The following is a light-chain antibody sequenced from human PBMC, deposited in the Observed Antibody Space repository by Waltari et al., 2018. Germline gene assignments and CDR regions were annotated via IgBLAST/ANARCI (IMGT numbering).Light chain of an antibody. CDR3: ASWDQSLRGVV. CDR2: RDS. V-gene: IGLV1-47*01. CDR1: NSNIGFNS. Sequence: QSVLSQPPSASASPGQGVTIPCSGSNSNIGFNSVFWYQHVPGTAPKLVICRDSQRPSGVPGRFSGSKSGTSASLAISGLRSEDEADYYCASWDQSLRGVVFGGGTKLTVL. J-gene: IGLJ2*01.